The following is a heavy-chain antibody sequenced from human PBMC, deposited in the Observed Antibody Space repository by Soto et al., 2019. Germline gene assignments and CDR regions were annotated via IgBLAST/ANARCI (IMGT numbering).Heavy chain of an antibody. V-gene: IGHV3-30*03. CDR1: GFTVSDYA. D-gene: IGHD6-19*01. J-gene: IGHJ4*02. CDR2: VSHDGRNT. Sequence: VQLVESGGGVVQPGRSLRLSCAAAGFTVSDYAMHWVRQAPGKGLKWVAVVSHDGRNTHYADSVKGRFTISRDSSKNTVSLEMTSVRAEDTAVYYCAMGGRQWLVTSDFNYWGQGALVTVSS. CDR3: AMGGRQWLVTSDFNY.